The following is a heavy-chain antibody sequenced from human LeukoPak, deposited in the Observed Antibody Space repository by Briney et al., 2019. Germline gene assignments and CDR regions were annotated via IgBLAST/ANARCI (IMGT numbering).Heavy chain of an antibody. Sequence: LSLTCAVYGGSFSGYYWSWIRQAPGKGLEWVSYISSSGSTIYYADSVKGRFTISRDNAKNSLYLQMNSLRAEDTAVYYCARRNRVDTAMVDALDIWGQGTMVTVSS. V-gene: IGHV3-11*01. CDR2: ISSSGSTI. J-gene: IGHJ3*02. CDR1: GGSFSGYY. D-gene: IGHD5-18*01. CDR3: ARRNRVDTAMVDALDI.